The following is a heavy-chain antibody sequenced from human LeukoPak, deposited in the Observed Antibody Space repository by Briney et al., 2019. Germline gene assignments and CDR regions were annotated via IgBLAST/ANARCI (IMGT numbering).Heavy chain of an antibody. V-gene: IGHV1-18*01. D-gene: IGHD3-3*01. CDR2: FSTYNGDT. CDR3: ARAVTTIFGVVIQSDY. CDR1: GYTFTNYG. Sequence: ASVKVSCKASGYTFTNYGINWVRQAPGQRPEWMGWFSTYNGDTKYAQKLKGRVTLTADTLTSTAYMELRTLRSDDTAVYYCARAVTTIFGVVIQSDYWGQGTLVTVSS. J-gene: IGHJ4*02.